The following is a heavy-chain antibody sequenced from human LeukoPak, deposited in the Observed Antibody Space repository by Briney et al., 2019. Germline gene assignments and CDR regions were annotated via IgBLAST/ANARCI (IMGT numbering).Heavy chain of an antibody. CDR1: GFTFSSYA. Sequence: GGSLRLSCAASGFTFSSYAMSWVRQAPGKGLEWVSAISGSGGSTYYADSVKGRFTISRDNSKNTLYLQMNSLRAEDTAVYYCAKRPLGYCSGGSCYYFDYWGQGTLVTVSS. CDR2: ISGSGGST. J-gene: IGHJ4*02. V-gene: IGHV3-23*01. CDR3: AKRPLGYCSGGSCYYFDY. D-gene: IGHD2-15*01.